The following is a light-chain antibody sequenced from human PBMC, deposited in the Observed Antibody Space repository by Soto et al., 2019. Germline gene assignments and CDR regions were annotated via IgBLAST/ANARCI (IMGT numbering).Light chain of an antibody. V-gene: IGLV2-23*02. CDR1: SSDIVSYDL. Sequence: QSALTQPASVSVAPGQSSTISCTGTSSDIVSYDLVSWYQQHPGTAPKLIIYEVTKRPSGVSTRFSGSKSGNTASLTISGLQAVDEADYYCCSFADFTYVFGTGTKLTVL. CDR2: EVT. J-gene: IGLJ1*01. CDR3: CSFADFTYV.